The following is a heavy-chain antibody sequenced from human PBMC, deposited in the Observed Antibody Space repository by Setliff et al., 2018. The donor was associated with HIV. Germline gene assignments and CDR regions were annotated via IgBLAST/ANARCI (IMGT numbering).Heavy chain of an antibody. CDR1: GGTFSRYA. CDR3: ARNRVPDSDYYYMDV. J-gene: IGHJ6*03. Sequence: SVKVSCKASGGTFSRYAINWVRQAPGQGLEWMGGIIPFLGIANNAQKFQGRLTITADKSTSTAYMELSSLRSEDTAVYYCARNRVPDSDYYYMDVWGKGTTVTVSS. CDR2: IIPFLGIA. D-gene: IGHD3-22*01. V-gene: IGHV1-69*10.